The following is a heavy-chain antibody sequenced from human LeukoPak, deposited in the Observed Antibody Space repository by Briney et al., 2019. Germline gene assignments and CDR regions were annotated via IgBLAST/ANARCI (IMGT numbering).Heavy chain of an antibody. J-gene: IGHJ4*02. Sequence: SETLSLTCTVSGGSFSSYYWTWIRQPAGKGLEWIGRINTYGSTNYNPSLKSPVTMSVDTSKNQFSLRLSSVTAADTALYYCARGSHHYYDSSGFLGYWGQGTLVTVSS. CDR3: ARGSHHYYDSSGFLGY. CDR2: INTYGST. CDR1: GGSFSSYY. D-gene: IGHD3-22*01. V-gene: IGHV4-4*07.